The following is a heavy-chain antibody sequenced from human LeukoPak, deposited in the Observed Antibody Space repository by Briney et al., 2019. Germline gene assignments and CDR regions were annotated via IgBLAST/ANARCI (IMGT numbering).Heavy chain of an antibody. CDR3: AKDSAISGSYKTYFDY. CDR1: GFTFDDYA. Sequence: GGSLRLSCAASGFTFDDYAMHWVRQAPGKGLEWVSLISWDGGSTYYADSVKGRFTISRDNSKNSLYLQMNSLRAEDTALYYCAKDSAISGSYKTYFDYWGQGTLVTVSS. CDR2: ISWDGGST. J-gene: IGHJ4*02. D-gene: IGHD1-26*01. V-gene: IGHV3-43D*03.